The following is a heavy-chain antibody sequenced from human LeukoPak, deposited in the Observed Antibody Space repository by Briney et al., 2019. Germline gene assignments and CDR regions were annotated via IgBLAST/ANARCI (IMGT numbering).Heavy chain of an antibody. CDR2: ISYDGSNK. V-gene: IGHV3-30*18. CDR3: AKEGDHYGMDV. CDR1: GFTFSSYG. Sequence: GGSLRLSCTASGFTFSSYGMHWVRQAPGKGLEWVAVISYDGSNKDYADSVKGRFTISRDDSKNTLYLQMNSLRVEGTAVYYCAKEGDHYGMDVWGQGTTVTVSS. D-gene: IGHD1-26*01. J-gene: IGHJ6*02.